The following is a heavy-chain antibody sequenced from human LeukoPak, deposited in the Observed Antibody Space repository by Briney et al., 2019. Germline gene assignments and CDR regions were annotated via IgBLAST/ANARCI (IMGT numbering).Heavy chain of an antibody. D-gene: IGHD6-6*01. CDR2: IYYSGST. Sequence: SETLSLTCTVSGGSISSGDYCWSWIRQPPGKGLEYIGYIYYSGSTYYNPSLKSRITISVDTSKNQFSLKLSSVTAADTAVYYCARGSWSSSIDYWGQGTLVTVSS. CDR3: ARGSWSSSIDY. V-gene: IGHV4-30-4*01. CDR1: GGSISSGDYC. J-gene: IGHJ4*02.